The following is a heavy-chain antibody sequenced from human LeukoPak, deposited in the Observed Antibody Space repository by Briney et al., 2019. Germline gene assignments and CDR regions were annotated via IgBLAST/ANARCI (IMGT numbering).Heavy chain of an antibody. J-gene: IGHJ4*02. CDR1: GLSFSSYS. Sequence: GRSLRPSCAFSGLSFSSYSTTWVPQAPRQEVELVSYISSTSNTISYADSVKCRFTISRDNAENSLYLQMNSLRDEDTAVYYCARKATDFDDWGQGTLVTVSS. D-gene: IGHD1-1*01. CDR3: ARKATDFDD. V-gene: IGHV3-48*02. CDR2: ISSTSNTI.